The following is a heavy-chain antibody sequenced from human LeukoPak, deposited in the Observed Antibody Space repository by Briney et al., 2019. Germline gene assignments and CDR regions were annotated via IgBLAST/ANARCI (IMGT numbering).Heavy chain of an antibody. CDR3: ARDVVPAAYYYYGMDV. D-gene: IGHD2-2*01. CDR2: ISAYNGNT. J-gene: IGHJ6*02. Sequence: GASVKVSFKASGYTFTSYGISWVRQAPGQGREGMGWISAYNGNTNYAQKLQGRVTMTTDTATSTAYTELRSLRSDDTAVYYCARDVVPAAYYYYGMDVWGQGTTVTVSS. CDR1: GYTFTSYG. V-gene: IGHV1-18*01.